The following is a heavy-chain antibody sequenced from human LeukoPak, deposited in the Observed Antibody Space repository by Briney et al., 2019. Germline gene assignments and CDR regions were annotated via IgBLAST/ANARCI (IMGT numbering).Heavy chain of an antibody. D-gene: IGHD6-6*01. CDR1: GFTFNTYW. J-gene: IGHJ4*02. V-gene: IGHV3-7*01. Sequence: GGSLRLSCAASGFTFNTYWMSWVRQAPGKGLEWVANIKQDGSEKYYVDSVKGRLTISRDNAKNSLYLQMNSLRAEDTAVYYCARTYSSSSHLDYWGQGTLVTVSS. CDR3: ARTYSSSSHLDY. CDR2: IKQDGSEK.